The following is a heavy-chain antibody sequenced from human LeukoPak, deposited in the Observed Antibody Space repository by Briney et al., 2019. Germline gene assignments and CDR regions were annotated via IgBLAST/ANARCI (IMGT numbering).Heavy chain of an antibody. CDR2: ISSSSSYI. V-gene: IGHV3-21*01. CDR3: ARHSSRSGSFDY. CDR1: GFTFSSYS. D-gene: IGHD6-13*01. J-gene: IGHJ4*02. Sequence: PGGSLRLSCAASGFTFSSYSMNWVRQAPGKGREGVSSISSSSSYIYYADSVKGRFTISRDNAKNALYLQMNSLRAEDTAVYYCARHSSRSGSFDYWGQGTLVTVSS.